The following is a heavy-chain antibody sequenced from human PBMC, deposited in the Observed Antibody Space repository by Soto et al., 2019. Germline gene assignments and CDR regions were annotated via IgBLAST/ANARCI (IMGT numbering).Heavy chain of an antibody. Sequence: PGGSLRLSCAASGFTFSSYGMHWVRQAPGKGLEWVAVISYDGSNKYYADSVKGRFTISRDNSKNTLYLQMNSLRAEDTAVYYCAKGGIFGVVMPGMDVWGQGTTVTVAS. CDR2: ISYDGSNK. D-gene: IGHD3-3*01. CDR3: AKGGIFGVVMPGMDV. CDR1: GFTFSSYG. V-gene: IGHV3-30*18. J-gene: IGHJ6*02.